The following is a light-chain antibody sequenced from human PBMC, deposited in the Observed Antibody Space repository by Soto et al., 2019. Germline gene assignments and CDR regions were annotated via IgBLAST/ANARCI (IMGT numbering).Light chain of an antibody. CDR2: GAS. Sequence: EIVLTQSPGTLSLSPGERATLSCRASQIGSSSYLAWYQQKPGQAPRLLIYGASSRATGIPDRFSGSRCGPDFALTISRLEPEDVAVYYCDQYSISLTSGVGTKVNIK. V-gene: IGKV3-20*01. J-gene: IGKJ4*01. CDR3: DQYSISLT. CDR1: QIGSSSY.